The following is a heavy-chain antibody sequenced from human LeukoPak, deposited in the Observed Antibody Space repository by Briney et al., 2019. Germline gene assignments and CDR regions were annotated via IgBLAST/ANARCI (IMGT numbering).Heavy chain of an antibody. CDR1: GLPFGTKS. CDR3: ARVMHGYNSGYYL. J-gene: IGHJ4*02. CDR2: ISSSSSYI. V-gene: IGHV3-21*01. D-gene: IGHD3-22*01. Sequence: PGGSLKLPWQPSGLPFGTKSMNWAGKPQGKGLGWVSSISSSSSYIFYADSVKGRFTISRDNAKNSLYLQMNSLRAEDTAVYYCARVMHGYNSGYYLWGQGTLVTVSS.